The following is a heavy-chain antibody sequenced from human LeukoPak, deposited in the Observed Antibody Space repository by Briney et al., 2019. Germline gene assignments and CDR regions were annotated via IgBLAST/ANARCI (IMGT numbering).Heavy chain of an antibody. J-gene: IGHJ6*02. CDR1: GGTFSSYA. Sequence: SVKVSCKASGGTFSSYAISWVRQAPGQGLEWMGGIIPIFGTANYAQKFLGRVTITADESTSTAYMELSSLRSEDTAVYYCARGEYCSGGSCYQHYYYYGMDVWGQGTTVTVSS. D-gene: IGHD2-15*01. CDR2: IIPIFGTA. CDR3: ARGEYCSGGSCYQHYYYYGMDV. V-gene: IGHV1-69*13.